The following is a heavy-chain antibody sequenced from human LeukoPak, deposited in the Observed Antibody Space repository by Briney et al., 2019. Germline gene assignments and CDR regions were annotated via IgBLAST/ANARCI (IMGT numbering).Heavy chain of an antibody. Sequence: SQTLSLTCDISGDSVSSKSAGWNWIRQSPSRGLEWLGRTYYRSKWYNDYAVSVKSRITINPDTSKNQFSLQLNSVTPEDTALYYCVREGKCTGGSCYSSFDCWGQGTLVTVTS. V-gene: IGHV6-1*01. CDR1: GDSVSSKSAG. D-gene: IGHD2-15*01. CDR2: TYYRSKWYN. J-gene: IGHJ4*02. CDR3: VREGKCTGGSCYSSFDC.